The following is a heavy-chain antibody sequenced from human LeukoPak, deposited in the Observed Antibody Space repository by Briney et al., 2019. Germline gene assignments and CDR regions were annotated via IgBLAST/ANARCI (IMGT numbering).Heavy chain of an antibody. Sequence: PGGSLRLSCAASGFTFSSYWMTWVRQAPGKGLEWVANIKQDGSEEYYVDSVKGRFTISRDSAKNSLYLQMNSLRAEDTAVYYCARRYSSSWYEYYYYYYMDVWGKGTTVTVSS. CDR1: GFTFSSYW. CDR2: IKQDGSEE. J-gene: IGHJ6*03. V-gene: IGHV3-7*01. CDR3: ARRYSSSWYEYYYYYYMDV. D-gene: IGHD6-13*01.